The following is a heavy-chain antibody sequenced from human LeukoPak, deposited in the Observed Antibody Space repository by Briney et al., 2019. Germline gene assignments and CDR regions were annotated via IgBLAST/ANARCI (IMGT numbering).Heavy chain of an antibody. V-gene: IGHV3-23*01. D-gene: IGHD3-10*01. Sequence: GGSLRLSCAASGFTFSSYAMSWVRQAPGKGLKWVSAISGSGGSTYYADSVKGRFTISRDNSKNTLYLQMNSLRGEDTAVYYCAKGSVRVWFGEFYFGYWGQGTLVTISS. CDR2: ISGSGGST. CDR3: AKGSVRVWFGEFYFGY. J-gene: IGHJ4*02. CDR1: GFTFSSYA.